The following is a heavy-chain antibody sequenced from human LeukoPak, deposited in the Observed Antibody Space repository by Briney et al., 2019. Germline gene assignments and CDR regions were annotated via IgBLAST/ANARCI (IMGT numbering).Heavy chain of an antibody. CDR3: ASGIRAFDN. Sequence: GGSLRLSCIASGFTVSSPYMSWVRQAPGKGLEWVSVTYSGGSTYYADSVKGRCTISRDNSKNALYLQMNSLRGEDTAVYYCASGIRAFDNWGQGTLVTVSA. J-gene: IGHJ4*02. V-gene: IGHV3-66*01. CDR2: TYSGGST. CDR1: GFTVSSPY. D-gene: IGHD1-26*01.